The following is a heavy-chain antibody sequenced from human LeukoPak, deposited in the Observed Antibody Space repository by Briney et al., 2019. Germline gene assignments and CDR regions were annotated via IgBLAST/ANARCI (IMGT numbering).Heavy chain of an antibody. D-gene: IGHD1-26*01. CDR3: ARGLLYYYYYYMDV. Sequence: SETLSLTCAVYGGSFSGYYWSWLRQPPGKGLEWIGEINHSGSTNYNPSLKSRVTISVDTSKNQFSLKLSSVTAADTAVYYCARGLLYYYYYYMDVWGKGTTVTVSS. V-gene: IGHV4-34*01. CDR2: INHSGST. J-gene: IGHJ6*03. CDR1: GGSFSGYY.